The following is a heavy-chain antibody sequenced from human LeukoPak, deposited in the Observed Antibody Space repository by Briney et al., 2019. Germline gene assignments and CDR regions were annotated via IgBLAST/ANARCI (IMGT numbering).Heavy chain of an antibody. J-gene: IGHJ4*02. D-gene: IGHD6-13*01. CDR2: INPNSGGT. CDR3: ARDMAAGGYFDY. CDR1: GYTFTGYY. V-gene: IGHV1-2*02. Sequence: ASVKVSCKASGYTFTGYYMHWARQAPGQGLEWMGWINPNSGGTNYAQKFQGRVTMTRDTSISTAYMELSRLRSDDTAVYYCARDMAAGGYFDYWGQGTLVTVSS.